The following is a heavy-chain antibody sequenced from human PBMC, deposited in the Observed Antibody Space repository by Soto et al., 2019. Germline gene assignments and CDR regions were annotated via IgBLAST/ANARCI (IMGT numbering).Heavy chain of an antibody. CDR2: IYYSEST. Sequence: QVQLQESGPGLLKPSQTLSLTCTVSGGSISSGNYYWSWIRQPPGKGLEWIGYIYYSESTYYNPSLKIRVPISVATSKHQFSLKLSSVTAADTSVYYCARDGEHSGDSSGYYLGYWGQGTLVTVSS. CDR1: GGSISSGNYY. CDR3: ARDGEHSGDSSGYYLGY. D-gene: IGHD3-22*01. J-gene: IGHJ4*02. V-gene: IGHV4-30-4*01.